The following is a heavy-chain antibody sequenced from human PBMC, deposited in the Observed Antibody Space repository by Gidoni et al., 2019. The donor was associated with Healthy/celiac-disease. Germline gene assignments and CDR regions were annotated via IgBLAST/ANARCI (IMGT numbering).Heavy chain of an antibody. Sequence: QVQLVESGGGVVQPGRSLRLSCAASGFTFSSYGMHWVRQAQGKGLEWVAVIWYDGSNKYYADSVKGRFTISRDNSKNTLYLQMNSLRAEDTAVYYCARDPPVGATDYWGQGTLVTVSS. J-gene: IGHJ4*02. CDR2: IWYDGSNK. D-gene: IGHD1-26*01. V-gene: IGHV3-33*01. CDR1: GFTFSSYG. CDR3: ARDPPVGATDY.